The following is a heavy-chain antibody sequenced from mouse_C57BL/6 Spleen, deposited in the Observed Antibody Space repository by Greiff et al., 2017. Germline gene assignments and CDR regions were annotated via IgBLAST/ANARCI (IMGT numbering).Heavy chain of an antibody. V-gene: IGHV1-15*01. CDR2: IDPETGGT. CDR3: TRRRDYDGVFAY. Sequence: QVQLQQSGAELVRPGASVTLSCKASGYTFTDYEMHWVKQTPVHGLEWIGAIDPETGGTAYNQKFKGKAILTADKSSSTAYIELRSLTSEDSAVYYCTRRRDYDGVFAYWGQGTLVTVSA. D-gene: IGHD2-4*01. CDR1: GYTFTDYE. J-gene: IGHJ3*01.